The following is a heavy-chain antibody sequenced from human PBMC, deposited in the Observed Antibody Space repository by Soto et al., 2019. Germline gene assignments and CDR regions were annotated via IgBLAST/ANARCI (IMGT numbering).Heavy chain of an antibody. CDR1: DCSIRSNY. Sequence: PSETLSLXCNVSDCSIRSNYWSWIRQPPGKGLEWIGYIYDTGSTNYNPSLKSRVTISVDTSNNQFSLKLRSVTAADTAVYYCARYAGYNGILYWFAPWGQGTLVPVSS. J-gene: IGHJ5*02. V-gene: IGHV4-59*08. CDR2: IYDTGST. D-gene: IGHD1-20*01. CDR3: ARYAGYNGILYWFAP.